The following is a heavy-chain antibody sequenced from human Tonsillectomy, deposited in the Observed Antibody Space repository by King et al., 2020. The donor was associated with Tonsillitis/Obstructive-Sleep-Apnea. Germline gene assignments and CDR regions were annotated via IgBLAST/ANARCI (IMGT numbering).Heavy chain of an antibody. CDR3: TRGLLGYGNAMDV. CDR1: GGSISSGGYY. V-gene: IGHV4-31*03. CDR2: IYYSGST. D-gene: IGHD5-18*01. J-gene: IGHJ6*02. Sequence: QLQESGPGLVKPSQTLSLTCTVSGGSISSGGYYWIWIRQHPGKGLEWIGLIYYSGSTYYNPSLKSRVTISVDTSKNQFSLKLSSVTAADTAVYYWTRGLLGYGNAMDVWGQGTTGTVSS.